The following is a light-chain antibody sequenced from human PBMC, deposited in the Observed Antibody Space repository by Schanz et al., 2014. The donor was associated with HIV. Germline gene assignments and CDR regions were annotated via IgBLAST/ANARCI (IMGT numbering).Light chain of an antibody. Sequence: QSVLTQPASVSGSPGQSITISCTGTSSDVGSYNLVSWYQQHPGQAPKLLIYDVTYRPSGISNRFSGSKSGYTASLTISGLQADDEADYYCSSYTTSSTLVFGGGTKLTVL. V-gene: IGLV2-14*02. J-gene: IGLJ2*01. CDR2: DVT. CDR1: SSDVGSYNL. CDR3: SSYTTSSTLV.